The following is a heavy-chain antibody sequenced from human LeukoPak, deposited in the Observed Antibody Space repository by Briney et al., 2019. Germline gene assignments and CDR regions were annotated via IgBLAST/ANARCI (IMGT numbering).Heavy chain of an antibody. D-gene: IGHD1-1*01. Sequence: GGSLRLSCAASGFTFSSYGMHWVRQAPGKGLEWVAFIRYDGSNKYYADSVKGRFTISRDNSKNTLYLQMNSLRAEDTAVCYCAKHGMTPLDYWGQGTLVTVSS. J-gene: IGHJ4*02. CDR1: GFTFSSYG. CDR2: IRYDGSNK. V-gene: IGHV3-30*02. CDR3: AKHGMTPLDY.